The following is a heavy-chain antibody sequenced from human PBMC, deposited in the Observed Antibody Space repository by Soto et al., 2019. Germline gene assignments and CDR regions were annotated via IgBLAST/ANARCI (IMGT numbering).Heavy chain of an antibody. D-gene: IGHD6-6*01. CDR2: ITPIFGTA. V-gene: IGHV1-69*13. J-gene: IGHJ6*02. CDR3: ARDQGPSSSSPYYYYGMDV. CDR1: GGTFSSYA. Sequence: SVKVSCKASGGTFSSYAISWVRQAPGQGLGWMGGITPIFGTANYAQKFQGRVTITADESTSTAYMELSSLRSEDTAVYYCARDQGPSSSSPYYYYGMDVWGQGTTVTVSS.